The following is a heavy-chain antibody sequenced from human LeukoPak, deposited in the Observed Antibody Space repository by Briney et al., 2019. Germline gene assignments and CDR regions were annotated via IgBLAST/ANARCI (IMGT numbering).Heavy chain of an antibody. CDR1: GFTVSNNY. CDR3: VQDWAWGAFGY. Sequence: GSLRLSCAASGFTVSNNYMSWVRQAPGKGLEWVSVIYTGGSTYYADSVKGRFTIYRDNSKNTLYLQMNRLGAEDTAIYYCVQDWAWGAFGYWGQGTLVTVSS. CDR2: IYTGGST. J-gene: IGHJ4*02. V-gene: IGHV3-53*01. D-gene: IGHD7-27*01.